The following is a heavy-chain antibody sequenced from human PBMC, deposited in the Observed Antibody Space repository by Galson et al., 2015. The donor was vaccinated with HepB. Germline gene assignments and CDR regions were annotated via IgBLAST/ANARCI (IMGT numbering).Heavy chain of an antibody. V-gene: IGHV1-24*01. CDR2: YDPEDDET. CDR3: TTGDLGAMILFGGVIP. D-gene: IGHD3-16*01. CDR1: GFTLTELS. J-gene: IGHJ5*02. Sequence: SVKVSCKVSGFTLTELSMHWVRQAPGKGLEWMGGYDPEDDETIYAQKFQGRITMSADTSTDTASMELSSLRAEDTAVYYCTTGDLGAMILFGGVIPWGQGTLVTVSS.